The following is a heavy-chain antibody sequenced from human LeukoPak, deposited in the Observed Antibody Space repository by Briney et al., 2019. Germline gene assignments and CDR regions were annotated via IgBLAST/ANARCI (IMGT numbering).Heavy chain of an antibody. V-gene: IGHV4-39*06. D-gene: IGHD4-11*01. CDR1: GGSISSSRYY. CDR3: ARTTEGGYSNGYFDYYYMDV. CDR2: IYYSGST. Sequence: SETLSLTCTVSGGSISSSRYYWGWLRQPPGKGLEWIGSIYYSGSTYYNPSLKSRVAISVDTSKNQFALKLSSVTAADTAVYYCARTTEGGYSNGYFDYYYMDVWGKGTTVTISS. J-gene: IGHJ6*03.